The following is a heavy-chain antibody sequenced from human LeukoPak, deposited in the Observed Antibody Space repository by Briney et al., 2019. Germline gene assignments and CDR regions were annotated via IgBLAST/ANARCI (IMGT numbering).Heavy chain of an antibody. D-gene: IGHD6-13*01. CDR3: ARDREQQGNNWFDP. Sequence: PSETLSLTCTVSGGSISSSSYYWSWIRQPPGKGLEWIGEINHSGSTYYNPSLKSRVTISVDTSKNQFSLKLSSVTAADTAVYYCARDREQQGNNWFDPWGQGTLVTVSS. CDR1: GGSISSSSYY. V-gene: IGHV4-39*07. J-gene: IGHJ5*02. CDR2: INHSGST.